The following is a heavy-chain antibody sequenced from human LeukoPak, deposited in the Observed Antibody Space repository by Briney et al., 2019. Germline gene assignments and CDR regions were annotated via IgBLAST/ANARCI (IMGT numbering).Heavy chain of an antibody. Sequence: GGSLRLSCAASGFTFSSYAMHWVRQAPGRGLEWVAVISYDGSNKYYADSVKGRFTISRDNSKNTLYLQMNSLRAEDTAVYYCARDFTPEYYYYGMDVWGQGTTVTVSS. CDR2: ISYDGSNK. J-gene: IGHJ6*02. CDR1: GFTFSSYA. CDR3: ARDFTPEYYYYGMDV. V-gene: IGHV3-30-3*01.